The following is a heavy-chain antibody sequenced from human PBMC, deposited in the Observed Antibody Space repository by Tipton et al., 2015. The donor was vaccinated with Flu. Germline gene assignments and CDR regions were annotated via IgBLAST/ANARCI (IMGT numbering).Heavy chain of an antibody. CDR1: GFTFSSYS. D-gene: IGHD2-15*01. CDR3: ARGSLVESGIIVVVAATGSLDY. CDR2: ISSSSSYI. J-gene: IGHJ4*02. Sequence: SLRLSCAASGFTFSSYSMNWVRQAPGKGLEWVSSISSSSSYIYYADSVKGRFTISRDNAKNSLYLQMNSLRAEDTAVYYCARGSLVESGIIVVVAATGSLDYGGQGTLVTVSS. V-gene: IGHV3-21*01.